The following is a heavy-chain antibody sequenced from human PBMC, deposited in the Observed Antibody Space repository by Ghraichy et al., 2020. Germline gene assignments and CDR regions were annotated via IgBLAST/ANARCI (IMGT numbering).Heavy chain of an antibody. V-gene: IGHV1-18*01. CDR2: ISAYNGNT. J-gene: IGHJ4*02. CDR3: ARVGHDYVWGSYRPLHTYYFDY. D-gene: IGHD3-16*02. Sequence: ASVKVSCKASGYTFTSYGISWVRQAPGQGLEWMGWISAYNGNTNYAQKLQGRVTMTTDTSTSTAYMELRSLRSDDTAVYYCARVGHDYVWGSYRPLHTYYFDYWGQGTLVTVSS. CDR1: GYTFTSYG.